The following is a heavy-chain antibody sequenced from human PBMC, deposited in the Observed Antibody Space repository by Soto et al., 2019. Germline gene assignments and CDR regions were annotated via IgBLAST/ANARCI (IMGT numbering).Heavy chain of an antibody. Sequence: ASVKVSCKASGGTFSSYTISWVRQAPGQGLEWMGRIIPILGIANYTQKFQGRVTITADKSTSTAYMELSSLRSEDTAVYYCASWGSGRSGPFDYWGQGTLVTVSS. J-gene: IGHJ4*02. CDR3: ASWGSGRSGPFDY. CDR1: GGTFSSYT. D-gene: IGHD3-16*01. CDR2: IIPILGIA. V-gene: IGHV1-69*02.